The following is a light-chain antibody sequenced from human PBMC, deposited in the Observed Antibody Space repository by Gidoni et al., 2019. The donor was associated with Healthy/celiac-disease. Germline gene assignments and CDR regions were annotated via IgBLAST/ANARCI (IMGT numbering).Light chain of an antibody. J-gene: IGKJ1*01. CDR2: KAS. V-gene: IGKV1-5*03. Sequence: AWYQQKPGKAPKLLIYKASSLESGVPSRFSGSGSGTEFTLTISSLQPDDFATYYCQQYNSYWTFGQGTKVEIK. CDR3: QQYNSYWT.